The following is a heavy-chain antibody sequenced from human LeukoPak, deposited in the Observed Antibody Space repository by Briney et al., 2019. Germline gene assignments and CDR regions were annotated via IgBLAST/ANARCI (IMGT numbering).Heavy chain of an antibody. CDR3: AKDQVVGATYYYYYMDV. J-gene: IGHJ6*03. Sequence: PGGSLRLSCAASGFTFSSNGMHWVRQAPGKGLEWVAFIRYDGSNKYYADSVKGRFTISRDNSKNTLYLQMNSLRAEDTAVYYCAKDQVVGATYYYYYMDVWGKGTTVTVSS. CDR1: GFTFSSNG. D-gene: IGHD1-26*01. V-gene: IGHV3-30*02. CDR2: IRYDGSNK.